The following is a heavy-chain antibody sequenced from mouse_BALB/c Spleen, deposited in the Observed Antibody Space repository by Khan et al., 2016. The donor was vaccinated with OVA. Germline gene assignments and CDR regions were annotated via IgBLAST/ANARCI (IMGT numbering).Heavy chain of an antibody. D-gene: IGHD2-3*01. Sequence: QMQLEESGPGLVAPSQSLSITCTVSGFSLTSYGVNWVRQPPGKGLEWLGVIWGDGSTNYHSALKSRLSISKDNSKSQVFLKLNSLQTDDTATYXSAKPGDGYPYGMDYWGQGTSVTVSS. CDR2: IWGDGST. CDR3: AKPGDGYPYGMDY. J-gene: IGHJ4*01. V-gene: IGHV2-3*01. CDR1: GFSLTSYG.